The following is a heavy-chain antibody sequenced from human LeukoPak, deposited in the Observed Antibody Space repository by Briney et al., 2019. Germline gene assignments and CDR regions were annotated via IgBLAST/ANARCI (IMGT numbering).Heavy chain of an antibody. CDR3: ARERYSSGWYPEYYFDY. V-gene: IGHV1-2*02. D-gene: IGHD6-19*01. CDR2: INPDSGGT. J-gene: IGHJ4*02. Sequence: GASVKVSCKASGYTFTGYYIHWVRQAPGQGLEWMGWINPDSGGTNYAQKFQGRVTMTRDTSISTAYMELSRLRSDDTAVYYCARERYSSGWYPEYYFDYWGQGTLVTVSS. CDR1: GYTFTGYY.